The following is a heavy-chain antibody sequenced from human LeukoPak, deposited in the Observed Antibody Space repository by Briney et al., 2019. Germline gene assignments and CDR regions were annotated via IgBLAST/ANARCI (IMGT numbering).Heavy chain of an antibody. CDR2: ISSSSSNI. D-gene: IGHD7-27*01. V-gene: IGHV3-21*01. CDR3: ARDPPGAHFDF. CDR1: GFTFSSYS. J-gene: IGHJ4*02. Sequence: GGSLRLSCTASGFTFSSYSMNWVRQAPGKGLEWVSYISSSSSNIFYADSFKGRSTISRDNAQNSLYLQMNSLRVEDTAVYYCARDPPGAHFDFWGQGTLVTVSS.